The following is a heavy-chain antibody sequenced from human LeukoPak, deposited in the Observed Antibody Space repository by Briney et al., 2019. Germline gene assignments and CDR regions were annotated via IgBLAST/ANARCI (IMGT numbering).Heavy chain of an antibody. CDR1: GLSVSPNY. J-gene: IGHJ2*01. CDR3: ARGASTPLGYFDL. V-gene: IGHV3-66*01. CDR2: IYSGGST. Sequence: GGSLRLSCAASGLSVSPNYMSWVRQAPGKGLEWVSVIYSGGSTYYADSVKGRFTISRDNSKNTLYPQMNTLRAEDTAVYYCARGASTPLGYFDLWGRGTLVTVSS. D-gene: IGHD2-15*01.